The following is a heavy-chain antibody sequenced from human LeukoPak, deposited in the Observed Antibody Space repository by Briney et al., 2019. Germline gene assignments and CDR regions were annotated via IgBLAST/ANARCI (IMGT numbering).Heavy chain of an antibody. CDR3: ARVRTMVRGAPPPNPDY. Sequence: ASVKVSCKASGYTFTGYYMHWVRQAPGQGLEWMGWINPNSGGTNYAQKFQGRVTMTRDTSISTAYMELSRLRSDDTAVYYCARVRTMVRGAPPPNPDYWGQGTLVTVSS. CDR1: GYTFTGYY. V-gene: IGHV1-2*02. J-gene: IGHJ4*02. CDR2: INPNSGGT. D-gene: IGHD3-10*01.